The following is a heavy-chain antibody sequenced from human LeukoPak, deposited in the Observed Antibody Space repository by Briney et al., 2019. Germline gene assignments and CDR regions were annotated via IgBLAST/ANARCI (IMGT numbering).Heavy chain of an antibody. CDR3: ASPRGLTYYYDSSGYYSNAFDI. CDR1: GGSISSSSYY. J-gene: IGHJ3*02. Sequence: PSETLSLTCTVSGGSISSSSYYWGWIRQPPGKGLEWIGSIYYSGSTYYNPSLKSRVTISVDTSKNQFSLKLSSVTAADTAVYYCASPRGLTYYYDSSGYYSNAFDIWGQGTMVTVSS. V-gene: IGHV4-39*01. D-gene: IGHD3-22*01. CDR2: IYYSGST.